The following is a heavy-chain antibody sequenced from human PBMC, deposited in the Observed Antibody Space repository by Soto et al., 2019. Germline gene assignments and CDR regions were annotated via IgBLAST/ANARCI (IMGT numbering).Heavy chain of an antibody. Sequence: EVQLVETGGGLVQPGGSLRLSCAASGLTVSSNYMNWVRQAPGKGLEWVSVLYSGGSTHYAGSVKGRFIISRDNSKNTLYLQMNSLRVEDTSVYYSGRGRPGDEGDGFDIWGHGTMVTVSS. D-gene: IGHD3-10*01. J-gene: IGHJ3*02. V-gene: IGHV3-53*02. CDR1: GLTVSSNY. CDR2: LYSGGST. CDR3: GRGRPGDEGDGFDI.